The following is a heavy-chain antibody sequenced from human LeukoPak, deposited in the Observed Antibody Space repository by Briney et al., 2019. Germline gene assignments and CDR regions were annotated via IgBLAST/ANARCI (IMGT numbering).Heavy chain of an antibody. D-gene: IGHD2-15*01. V-gene: IGHV4-34*01. J-gene: IGHJ4*02. CDR1: GGSFSGYY. CDR2: INHSGST. Sequence: PSETLSLTCAVYGGSFSGYYWSWIRQPPGKGLEWIGEINHSGSTNYNPSLKSRVTISVDTSKNQFSLKLSSVTAADTAVYYCARQQDRYYFDYWGQGTLVTVSS. CDR3: ARQQDRYYFDY.